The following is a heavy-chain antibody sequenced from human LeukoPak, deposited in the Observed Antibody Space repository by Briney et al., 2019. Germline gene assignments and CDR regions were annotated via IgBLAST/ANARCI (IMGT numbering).Heavy chain of an antibody. V-gene: IGHV2-70*04. CDR2: IDWDDDK. CDR3: ARSYDILTGYYGLFDY. D-gene: IGHD3-9*01. J-gene: IGHJ4*02. Sequence: ESGPALVKPTQTLTLTCTFSGFSLSTSGMRVSWIRQPPGKALEWLARIDWDDDKFYSTSLKTRLTISKDTSKNQVVLTMTNMDPVDTATYYRARSYDILTGYYGLFDYWGQGTLVTVSS. CDR1: GFSLSTSGMR.